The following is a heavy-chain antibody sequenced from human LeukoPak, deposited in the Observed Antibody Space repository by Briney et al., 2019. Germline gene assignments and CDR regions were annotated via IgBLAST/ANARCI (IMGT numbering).Heavy chain of an antibody. Sequence: GGSLRLSCAASGFTFSSYARSWVRQAPGKGLEWVSAISSSGGSTYYADSVKGRFTISRDNSKNTLYLQMNSLRAEDTAVYYCAKDTHYSRRYYYGMDVWGQGTTVTVSS. J-gene: IGHJ6*02. CDR1: GFTFSSYA. V-gene: IGHV3-23*01. CDR2: ISSSGGST. CDR3: AKDTHYSRRYYYGMDV. D-gene: IGHD4-11*01.